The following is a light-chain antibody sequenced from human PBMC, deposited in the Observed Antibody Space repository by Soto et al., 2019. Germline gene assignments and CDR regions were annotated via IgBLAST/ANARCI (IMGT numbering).Light chain of an antibody. CDR2: FAS. J-gene: IGKJ4*01. V-gene: IGKV3-15*01. CDR1: HIVSNN. Sequence: EVVMTQSPATLSVSPGEKATLSCRASHIVSNNLAWYQQKPGQAPRLLIYFASTRATGIPARFSGSGSRTEFTLTISSLQSEDFAVYYCQHYNKWPLTFGGGTKVETK. CDR3: QHYNKWPLT.